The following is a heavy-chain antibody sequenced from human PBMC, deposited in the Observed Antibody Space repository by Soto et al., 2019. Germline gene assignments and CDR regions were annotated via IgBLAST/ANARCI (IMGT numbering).Heavy chain of an antibody. V-gene: IGHV3-30*18. CDR2: ISYDGINK. CDR3: AKGQHCSTTSCYFYHYGMDV. D-gene: IGHD2-2*01. CDR1: GFTFSTYG. Sequence: QVQLVESGGGVVQPGRSLRLSCVASGFTFSTYGMHWVRQAPGKGLEWVAVISYDGINKYYADSVKGRLTISRDNSKKAWDLQMNSRRGEDTAVYYWAKGQHCSTTSCYFYHYGMDVWGQGTTVAVSS. J-gene: IGHJ6*02.